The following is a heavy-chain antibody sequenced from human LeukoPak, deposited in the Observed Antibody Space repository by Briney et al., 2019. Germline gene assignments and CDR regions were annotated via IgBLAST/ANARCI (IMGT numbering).Heavy chain of an antibody. CDR1: GFSLSTSGVG. Sequence: KESGPTLVKPTQTLTLTCTFSGFSLSTSGVGVGWIRQPPGKALEWLALIYWDDDKRYSPSLKSRLTITKDTSKNQVVLTMTNMDPVDTATYYCAHRPRYSSGWYVNWDNWFDPWGQGTLVTVSS. CDR2: IYWDDDK. V-gene: IGHV2-5*02. D-gene: IGHD6-19*01. J-gene: IGHJ5*02. CDR3: AHRPRYSSGWYVNWDNWFDP.